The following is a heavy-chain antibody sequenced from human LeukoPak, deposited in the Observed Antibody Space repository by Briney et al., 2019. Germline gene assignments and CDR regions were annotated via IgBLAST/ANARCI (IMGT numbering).Heavy chain of an antibody. D-gene: IGHD6-13*01. CDR1: GGSFSGYY. CDR3: AREPWAAGRRGNYFDY. Sequence: PSETLSLTYAVYGGSFSGYYWSAIRQPPRKGVEWVGEINHSGSTNYNPSLKSRVSISVDTSKNQFSLKLSSVTAADTGVYYCAREPWAAGRRGNYFDYWGQGTLVTVSS. V-gene: IGHV4-34*01. J-gene: IGHJ4*02. CDR2: INHSGST.